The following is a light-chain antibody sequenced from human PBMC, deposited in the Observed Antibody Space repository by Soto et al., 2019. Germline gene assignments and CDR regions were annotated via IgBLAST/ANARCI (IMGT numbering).Light chain of an antibody. Sequence: QTVVTQPPSASASLGASVTLTCTLSSGYSNDKVDWYQQRPGKGPRFVMRVGTGGIVGSKGDGIPDRFSVLGSGLNRYLTIKNIQEEDESDYHCGADHGSGSNFVLWVFGGGTKLTVL. CDR2: VGTGGIVG. V-gene: IGLV9-49*01. CDR1: SGYSNDK. J-gene: IGLJ3*02. CDR3: GADHGSGSNFVLWV.